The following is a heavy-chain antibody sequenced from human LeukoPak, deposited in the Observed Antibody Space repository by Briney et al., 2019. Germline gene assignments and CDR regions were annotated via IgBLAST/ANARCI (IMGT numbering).Heavy chain of an antibody. V-gene: IGHV4-59*01. D-gene: IGHD3-10*01. CDR2: IYYSGST. CDR3: ARDLGFYGSGPRAFDI. J-gene: IGHJ3*02. Sequence: SETLSLTCAVSGGSISTYYWSWIRQPPGKGLEWIGYIYYSGSTNYNPSLKSRVTISVDTSQNQFSLKLSSVTAADTAVYYCARDLGFYGSGPRAFDIWGQGTMVTVSS. CDR1: GGSISTYY.